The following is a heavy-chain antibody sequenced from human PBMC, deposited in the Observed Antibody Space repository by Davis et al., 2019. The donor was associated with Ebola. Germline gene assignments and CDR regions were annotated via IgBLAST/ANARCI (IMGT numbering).Heavy chain of an antibody. D-gene: IGHD3-10*01. Sequence: GESLKISCAASGFTFSDHYMSWIRQAPGKGLEWVSKISSKSTRTEYADSVKGRFTISRDNAKNSLYLQMNSLRAEDTAVYYCAGVLYGMDVWGKGTTVTVSS. CDR1: GFTFSDHY. CDR3: AGVLYGMDV. J-gene: IGHJ6*04. CDR2: ISSKSTRT. V-gene: IGHV3-11*03.